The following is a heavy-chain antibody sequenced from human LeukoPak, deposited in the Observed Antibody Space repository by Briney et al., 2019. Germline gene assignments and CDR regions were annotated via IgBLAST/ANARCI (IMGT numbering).Heavy chain of an antibody. Sequence: GGSLRLSCAASGFTFSDYYMSWIRQAPGKGLEWVSYISSSGSTIYYADSVKGRFTISRDNAKNSLYLQMSSLRAEDTAVYYCARAKAPNRYYMDVWGKGTTVTISS. J-gene: IGHJ6*03. D-gene: IGHD1-14*01. CDR1: GFTFSDYY. V-gene: IGHV3-11*01. CDR3: ARAKAPNRYYMDV. CDR2: ISSSGSTI.